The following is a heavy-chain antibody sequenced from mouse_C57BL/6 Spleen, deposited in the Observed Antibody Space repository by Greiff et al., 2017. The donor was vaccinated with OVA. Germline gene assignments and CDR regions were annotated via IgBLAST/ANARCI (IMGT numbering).Heavy chain of an antibody. D-gene: IGHD1-1*01. CDR2: ISGGGGKT. J-gene: IGHJ2*01. V-gene: IGHV5-9*01. CDR3: ARQGLLRYYFDY. CDR1: GFTFSSYT. Sequence: EVNLVESGGGLVKPGGSLKLSCAASGFTFSSYTMSWVRQTPEKRLEWVATISGGGGKTYYPDSVKGRFTISRDNAKNTLYLQMSSVRSEDTALYYCARQGLLRYYFDYWGKGTTLTVSS.